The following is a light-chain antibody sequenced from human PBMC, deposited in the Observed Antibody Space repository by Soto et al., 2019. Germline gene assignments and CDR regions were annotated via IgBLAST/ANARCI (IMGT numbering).Light chain of an antibody. CDR3: QQYGSSRSYT. CDR2: GAS. CDR1: QSISSVY. J-gene: IGKJ2*01. Sequence: EIVLTQSPGTLSLSPGERATLSCRASQSISSVYLAWYQQKPGQAPRLLIYGASTRATGIPDRFSGSGSGTDFTLTISRLEPEDCAVYYCQQYGSSRSYTFGQGTNVELK. V-gene: IGKV3-20*01.